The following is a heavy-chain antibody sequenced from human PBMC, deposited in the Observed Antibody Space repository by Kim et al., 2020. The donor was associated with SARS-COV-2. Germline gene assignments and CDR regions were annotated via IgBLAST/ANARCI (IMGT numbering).Heavy chain of an antibody. CDR1: GGSFSGYY. V-gene: IGHV4-34*01. D-gene: IGHD4-17*01. J-gene: IGHJ6*02. Sequence: SENLSLTCAVYGGSFSGYYWSWIRQPPGKGLEWIGEINHSGSTNYNPSLKSRVTISVDTSKNQFSLKLSSVTAADTAVYYCARGRGGTTVVTLGLGYYYYYGMDVWGQGTTVTVSS. CDR3: ARGRGGTTVVTLGLGYYYYYGMDV. CDR2: INHSGST.